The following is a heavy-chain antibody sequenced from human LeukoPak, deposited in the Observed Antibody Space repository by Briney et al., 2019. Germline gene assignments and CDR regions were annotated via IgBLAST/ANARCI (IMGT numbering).Heavy chain of an antibody. CDR1: GFTFSSYW. CDR2: INSDGSST. D-gene: IGHD2-2*01. J-gene: IGHJ5*02. Sequence: PGGSLRLSCAASGFTFSSYWMHWVRQAPGKGLVWVSRINSDGSSTSYADSVKGRFTISRDNSKNTLYLQMNSLRAEDTAMYYCAREYCSSTGCPPPSPWGQGPLVPVSS. V-gene: IGHV3-74*01. CDR3: AREYCSSTGCPPPSP.